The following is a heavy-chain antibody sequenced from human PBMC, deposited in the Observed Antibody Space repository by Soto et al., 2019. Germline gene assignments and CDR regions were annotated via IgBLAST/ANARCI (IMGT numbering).Heavy chain of an antibody. Sequence: SETLSLTCSVAGGSISSGGYSWSWIRQPAGKGLEWIGRIYNGGIPLIHPSLESRVALSLDTSKNQFSLTLSSVTAADTAIYYCASQDYDKSVYYFDYWGRGTLVTVSS. D-gene: IGHD3-22*01. J-gene: IGHJ4*02. CDR1: GGSISSGGYS. CDR2: IYNGGIP. CDR3: ASQDYDKSVYYFDY. V-gene: IGHV4-61*02.